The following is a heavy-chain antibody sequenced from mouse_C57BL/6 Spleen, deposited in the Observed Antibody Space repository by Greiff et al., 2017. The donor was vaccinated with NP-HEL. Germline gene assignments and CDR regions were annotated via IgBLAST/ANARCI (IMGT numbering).Heavy chain of an antibody. CDR3: ARRLGRDYYAMDY. V-gene: IGHV1-72*01. D-gene: IGHD4-1*01. Sequence: VQLQQPGAELVKPGASVKLSCKASGYTFTSYWMHWVKQRPGRGLEWIGRIDPNRGGTKYNEKFKSKATLTVDKPSSTAYMQLSSLPAEYSAVYDCARRLGRDYYAMDYWGQGTSVTVSS. CDR1: GYTFTSYW. J-gene: IGHJ4*01. CDR2: IDPNRGGT.